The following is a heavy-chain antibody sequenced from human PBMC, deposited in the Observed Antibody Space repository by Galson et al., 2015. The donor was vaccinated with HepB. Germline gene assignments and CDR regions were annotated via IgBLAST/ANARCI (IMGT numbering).Heavy chain of an antibody. CDR2: ITSDSTFI. D-gene: IGHD3-16*01. J-gene: IGHJ6*02. Sequence: SLRLSCAASGFTFSNYRMNWVRQAPGKGLDWVASITSDSTFIYYGESLEGRFTISRDNAKNLLSLQMSSLRADDTAVYYCAREAITNYAMDVWGQGTTVTVSS. CDR1: GFTFSNYR. V-gene: IGHV3-21*01. CDR3: AREAITNYAMDV.